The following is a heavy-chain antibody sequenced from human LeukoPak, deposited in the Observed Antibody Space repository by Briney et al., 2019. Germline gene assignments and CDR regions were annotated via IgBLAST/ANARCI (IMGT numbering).Heavy chain of an antibody. CDR2: ISAYNGNT. J-gene: IGHJ3*02. V-gene: IGHV1-18*01. CDR3: ARERIVATSYAFDI. Sequence: ASVKVSCKASGYTFTSYGISWVRQAPGQGLEWMGWISAYNGNTNYAQKLQGRVTMTTDTSTSTAYMELRSLRSDDTAVYYCARERIVATSYAFDIWGQGTMVTVSS. D-gene: IGHD5-12*01. CDR1: GYTFTSYG.